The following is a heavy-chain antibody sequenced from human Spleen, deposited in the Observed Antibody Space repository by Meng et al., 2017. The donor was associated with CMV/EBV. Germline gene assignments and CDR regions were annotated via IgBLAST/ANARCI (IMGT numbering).Heavy chain of an antibody. Sequence: GESLKISCAASGFTFSDYYTSWIRQAPGKGLEWVSYISSSGSTIYYADSVKGRFTISRDNAKNSLYLQMNSLRAEDTAVYYCARIIITGTGDFDYWARERWSPSPQ. V-gene: IGHV3-11*01. CDR1: GFTFSDYY. D-gene: IGHD1/OR15-1a*01. J-gene: IGHJ4*02. CDR3: ARIIITGTGDFDY. CDR2: ISSSGSTI.